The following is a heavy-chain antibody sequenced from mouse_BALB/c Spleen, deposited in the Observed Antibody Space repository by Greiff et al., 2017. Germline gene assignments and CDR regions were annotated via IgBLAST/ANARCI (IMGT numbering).Heavy chain of an antibody. CDR2: INSNGGST. CDR3: ARVGAYYAMDY. J-gene: IGHJ4*01. Sequence: EVHLVESGGGLVQPGGSLKLSCAASGFTFSSYGMSWVRQTPDKRLELVATINSNGGSTYYPDSVKGRFTISRDNAKNTLYLQMSSLKSEDTAMYYCARVGAYYAMDYWGQGTSVTVSS. V-gene: IGHV5-6-3*01. CDR1: GFTFSSYG.